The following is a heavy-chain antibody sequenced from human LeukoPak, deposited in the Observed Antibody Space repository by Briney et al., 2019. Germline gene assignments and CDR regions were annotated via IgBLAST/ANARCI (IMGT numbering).Heavy chain of an antibody. CDR1: GGSISSGGYY. CDR2: IYYSGST. D-gene: IGHD2-2*01. J-gene: IGHJ5*02. CDR3: ARAGTWYQLPSYNWFDP. V-gene: IGHV4-31*03. Sequence: PSQTLSLTCTVSGGSISSGGYYWSWIRQHPGKGLEWIGYIYYSGSTYYNPSLKSRVTISVDTSKNQFSLKLSSVTAADTAVYYCARAGTWYQLPSYNWFDPRGQGTLVTVSS.